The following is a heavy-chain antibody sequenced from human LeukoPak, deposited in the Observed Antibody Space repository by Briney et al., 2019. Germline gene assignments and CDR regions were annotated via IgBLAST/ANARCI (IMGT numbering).Heavy chain of an antibody. J-gene: IGHJ6*02. D-gene: IGHD2-2*01. V-gene: IGHV3-21*01. CDR3: ARDGKNQLLGDYYYYGMDV. CDR2: TSSSSSYM. CDR1: GFTFSSYT. Sequence: GGSLRLSCAASGFTFSSYTMNWVRQAPGKGLEWVSSTSSSSSYMYYATSVKGRFTISRDNAKNSLYLEMNSLRAEDTAVYYCARDGKNQLLGDYYYYGMDVWGRGTTVTVSS.